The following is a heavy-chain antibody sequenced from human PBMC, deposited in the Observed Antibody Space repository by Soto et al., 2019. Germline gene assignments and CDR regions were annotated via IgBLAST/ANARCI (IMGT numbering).Heavy chain of an antibody. CDR3: ARDCSSTSCYEGRYYYYGMDV. D-gene: IGHD2-2*01. V-gene: IGHV1-18*01. CDR2: ISAYNGNT. CDR1: GYTFTSYG. Sequence: GASVKVSCKASGYTFTSYGISWVRQAPGQGLEWMGWISAYNGNTNYAQKLQGRVTMTTDTSTSTAYMELGSLRSDDTAVYYCARDCSSTSCYEGRYYYYGMDVWGQGTTVTVSS. J-gene: IGHJ6*02.